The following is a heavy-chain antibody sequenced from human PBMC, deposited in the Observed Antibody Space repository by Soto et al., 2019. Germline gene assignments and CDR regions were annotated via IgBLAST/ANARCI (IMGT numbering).Heavy chain of an antibody. CDR3: ARRSWGNRGDYFDY. D-gene: IGHD3-16*01. CDR2: IYYSGST. Sequence: SETLSLTCTVSGGSISSYYWSWIRQPPGKGLEWIGYIYYSGSTNYNPSLKSRVTISVDTSKNQFSLKLSSVTAADTAVYYCARRSWGNRGDYFDYWGQGTLVTVSS. V-gene: IGHV4-59*08. J-gene: IGHJ4*02. CDR1: GGSISSYY.